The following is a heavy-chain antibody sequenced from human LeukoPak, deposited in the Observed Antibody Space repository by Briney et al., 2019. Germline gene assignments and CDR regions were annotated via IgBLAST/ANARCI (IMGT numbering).Heavy chain of an antibody. CDR3: ASHPLRGGYYYGMDV. J-gene: IGHJ6*02. CDR1: GGSISSYY. V-gene: IGHV4-59*08. CDR2: IYYSGST. Sequence: PSETLSLTCTVSGGSISSYYWSWIRQPPGKGLEWIGYIYYSGSTNYNPSLKSRVTISVDTSKKQFSLKLSSVTAADTAVYYRASHPLRGGYYYGMDVWGQGTTVTVSS. D-gene: IGHD3-10*01.